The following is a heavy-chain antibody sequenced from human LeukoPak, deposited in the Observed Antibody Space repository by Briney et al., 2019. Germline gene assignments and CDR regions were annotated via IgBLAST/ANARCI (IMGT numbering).Heavy chain of an antibody. J-gene: IGHJ4*02. CDR3: AKDGRDPRDYFDY. CDR2: ISGSGSIT. Sequence: GGSLRLSCAASGFTLSSYALSWVRQAPGGGLEWVSAISGSGSITYYADSVKGRFTISRDNSKNTLYLQMNSLRAEDTAVYYCAKDGRDPRDYFDYWGQGTLVTVSS. D-gene: IGHD1-26*01. CDR1: GFTLSSYA. V-gene: IGHV3-23*01.